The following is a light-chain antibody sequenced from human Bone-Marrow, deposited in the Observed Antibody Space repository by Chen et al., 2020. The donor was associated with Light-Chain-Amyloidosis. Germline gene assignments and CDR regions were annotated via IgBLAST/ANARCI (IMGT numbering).Light chain of an antibody. Sequence: QSALTQPASVSGSPGASITISCPASNSDVGNYNLVSWYQHHPGKAPKLIIYGDFKRPSGVSNRFSGSKSGNTASLTISGLQNEDEAHYHCCAYTGSSTWVFGGGTKLTVL. CDR3: CAYTGSSTWV. J-gene: IGLJ3*02. CDR2: GDF. V-gene: IGLV2-23*01. CDR1: NSDVGNYNL.